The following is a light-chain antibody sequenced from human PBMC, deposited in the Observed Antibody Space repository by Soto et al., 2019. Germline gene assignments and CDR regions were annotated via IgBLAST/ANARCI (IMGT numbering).Light chain of an antibody. J-gene: IGKJ2*01. V-gene: IGKV3-15*01. CDR3: QQYNNLPPYS. Sequence: EIVMTQSPATLSVSPGERATLSCRASQSVSSNLAWYQQKPGQGPRLLIYGASTRAIGIPSRFSGSGSGTEFTLTISSLQSEDFAVYYCQQYNNLPPYSFGQGTKLEIK. CDR1: QSVSSN. CDR2: GAS.